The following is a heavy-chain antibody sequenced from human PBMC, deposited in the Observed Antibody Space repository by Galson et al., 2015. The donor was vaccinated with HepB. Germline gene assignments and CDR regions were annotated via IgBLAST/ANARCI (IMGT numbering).Heavy chain of an antibody. CDR2: INSDGSST. D-gene: IGHD6-19*01. J-gene: IGHJ4*02. Sequence: SLRLSCAASGSTFSSYWMHWVRQAPGKGLVWVSRINSDGSSTSYADSVKGRFTISRDNAKNTLYLQMNSLRAEDTAVYYCARAVGYSSGWNDPFDYWGQGTLVTVSS. CDR3: ARAVGYSSGWNDPFDY. V-gene: IGHV3-74*01. CDR1: GSTFSSYW.